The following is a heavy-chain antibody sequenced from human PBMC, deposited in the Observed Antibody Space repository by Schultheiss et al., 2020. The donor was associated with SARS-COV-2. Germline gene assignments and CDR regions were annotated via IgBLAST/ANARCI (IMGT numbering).Heavy chain of an antibody. J-gene: IGHJ6*04. CDR3: AREGNGDYDPLGV. Sequence: SLKISCAASGFTFSSYAMSWVRQAPGKGLEWVSGISWNSGSIGYADSVKGRFTISRDNAKNSLYLQMNSLRAEDTAVYYCAREGNGDYDPLGVWGKGNTVTVSS. V-gene: IGHV3-9*01. CDR1: GFTFSSYA. CDR2: ISWNSGSI. D-gene: IGHD4-17*01.